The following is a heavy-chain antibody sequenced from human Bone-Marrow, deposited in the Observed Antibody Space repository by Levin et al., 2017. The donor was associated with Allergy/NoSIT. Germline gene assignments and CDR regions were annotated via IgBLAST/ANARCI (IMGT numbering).Heavy chain of an antibody. V-gene: IGHV3-30-3*01. D-gene: IGHD2/OR15-2a*01. CDR2: ISYDGGNK. Sequence: GGSLRLSCVASEFTFSSFAIHWVRQAPGKGLEWLAVISYDGGNKYYADSAKGRFTISRDNSNNTSFLQMNSLTTEDSAVYYCARDRIVAFDIWGQGTMVAVFS. J-gene: IGHJ3*02. CDR1: EFTFSSFA. CDR3: ARDRIVAFDI.